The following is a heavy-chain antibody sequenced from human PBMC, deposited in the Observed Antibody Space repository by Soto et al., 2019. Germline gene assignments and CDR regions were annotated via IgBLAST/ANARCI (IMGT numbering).Heavy chain of an antibody. V-gene: IGHV3-33*01. CDR3: AREGYSSSWFPVYYYYGMDV. D-gene: IGHD6-13*01. CDR1: GFTFSSYG. CDR2: IWYDGSNK. J-gene: IGHJ6*02. Sequence: GGSLRLSCEASGFTFSSYGMHWVRKAPGKGLEWVAVIWYDGSNKYYADSVKGRFTISRDNSKNTLYLQMNSLRAEDTAVYYCAREGYSSSWFPVYYYYGMDVWGQGTTVTVSS.